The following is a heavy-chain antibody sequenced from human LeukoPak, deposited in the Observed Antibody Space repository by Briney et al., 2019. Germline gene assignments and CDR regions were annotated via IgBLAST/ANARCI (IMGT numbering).Heavy chain of an antibody. Sequence: AGGSLRLSCAASGFTFSSYGMHWVRQAPGKGLEWVAVIWYDGSNKYYADSVKGRFTISRDNSKNTLYLQMNSLRAEDTAVYYCAKVGAPYYYGSGSYFVQYYFDSWGQGTLVTVSS. CDR2: IWYDGSNK. D-gene: IGHD3-10*01. CDR1: GFTFSSYG. V-gene: IGHV3-33*06. J-gene: IGHJ4*02. CDR3: AKVGAPYYYGSGSYFVQYYFDS.